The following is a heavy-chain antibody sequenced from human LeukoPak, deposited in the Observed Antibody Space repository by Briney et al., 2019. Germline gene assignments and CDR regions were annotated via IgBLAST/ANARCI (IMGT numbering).Heavy chain of an antibody. V-gene: IGHV4-34*01. CDR2: INHSGST. CDR1: GGSFSGYY. D-gene: IGHD2-2*02. J-gene: IGHJ4*02. CDR3: ARAQLYCGSTSCYTGAFFDY. Sequence: PSETLSLTCAVYGGSFSGYYWSWIRQPPGKGLEWIGEINHSGSTNYNPSLKSRVTISVDTSKNQFSLKLSSVTAADTAVYYCARAQLYCGSTSCYTGAFFDYWGQGTLVTVSS.